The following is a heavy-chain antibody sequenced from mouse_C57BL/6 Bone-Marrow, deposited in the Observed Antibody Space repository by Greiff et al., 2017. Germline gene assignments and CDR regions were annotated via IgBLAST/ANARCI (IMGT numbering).Heavy chain of an antibody. V-gene: IGHV3-6*01. CDR3: AREGMITTEGVYYAMDY. CDR2: ISYDGSN. Sequence: EVHLVESGPGLVKPSQSLSLTCSVTGYSITSGYYWNWIRQFPGNKLEWMGYISYDGSNNYNPSLKNRISITRDTSKNQFFLKLNSVTTEDTATYYCAREGMITTEGVYYAMDYWGQGTSVTVSS. D-gene: IGHD2-4*01. J-gene: IGHJ4*01. CDR1: GYSITSGYY.